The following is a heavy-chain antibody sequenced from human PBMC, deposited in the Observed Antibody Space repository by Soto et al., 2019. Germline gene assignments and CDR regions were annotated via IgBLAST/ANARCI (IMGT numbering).Heavy chain of an antibody. D-gene: IGHD3-3*01. CDR1: GFTFSSYA. V-gene: IGHV3-23*01. J-gene: IGHJ6*02. Sequence: GGSLRLSCAASGFTFSSYAMSWVRQAPGKGLEWVSAISGSGGSTYYADSVKGRFTISRDNSKNTLYLQMNSLRAEDTAVYYCAKDLGLDDFWSGSWGGMDVWGQGTTVTVSS. CDR3: AKDLGLDDFWSGSWGGMDV. CDR2: ISGSGGST.